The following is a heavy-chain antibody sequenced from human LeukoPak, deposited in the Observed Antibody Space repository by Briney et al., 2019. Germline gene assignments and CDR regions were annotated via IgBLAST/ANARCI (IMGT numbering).Heavy chain of an antibody. Sequence: SQTLSLTCALSGDSFSSNSAAWDWIRQSPSRGLEWLGRIYYRSKWYDEYALSVRGRITINPDTSKNQFSLHLNSVTPEDTAVYYCAKAKAASYYYDSSGELDYWGQGTLVTVSS. D-gene: IGHD3-22*01. CDR2: IYYRSKWYD. CDR3: AKAKAASYYYDSSGELDY. J-gene: IGHJ4*02. CDR1: GDSFSSNSAA. V-gene: IGHV6-1*01.